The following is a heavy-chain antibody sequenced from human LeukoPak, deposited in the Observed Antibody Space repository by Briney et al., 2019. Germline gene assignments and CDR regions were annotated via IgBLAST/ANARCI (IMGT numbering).Heavy chain of an antibody. CDR3: ARGQGRLRFLEWLPYDY. V-gene: IGHV1-18*01. D-gene: IGHD3-3*01. CDR2: ISAYNGNT. Sequence: GASVKVSCKASGYTFTSYGIRWVRQAPGQGLEWMGWISAYNGNTDYAQKLQGRVTMTTDTSTSTAYMELRSLRSDDTAVYYCARGQGRLRFLEWLPYDYWGQGTLVTVSS. J-gene: IGHJ4*02. CDR1: GYTFTSYG.